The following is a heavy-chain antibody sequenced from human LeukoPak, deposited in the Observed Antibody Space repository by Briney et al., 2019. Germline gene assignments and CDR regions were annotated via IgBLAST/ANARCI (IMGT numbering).Heavy chain of an antibody. D-gene: IGHD5-24*01. CDR2: IIPIFGTA. Sequence: GSSVKVSCKASGGTFSSYAISWVLQAPGQRLEWMGRIIPIFGTANYAQKFQGRVTITTDESTSTAYMELSSLRSEDTAVYYCARDRVEMATPFFDYWGQGTLVTVSS. J-gene: IGHJ4*02. V-gene: IGHV1-69*05. CDR1: GGTFSSYA. CDR3: ARDRVEMATPFFDY.